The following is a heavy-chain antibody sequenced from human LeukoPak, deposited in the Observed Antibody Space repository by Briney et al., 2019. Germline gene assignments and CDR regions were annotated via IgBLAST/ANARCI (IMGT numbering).Heavy chain of an antibody. J-gene: IGHJ4*02. Sequence: ASVKVSCKASGYTFTNYYMHWVRQAPGQGLEWMGIINPSGGSTGYAQKFQGRFTMTRDASTTTVYMELSSLRSEDTAVYYCARDREEGYNSYYFDSWGQGTLVIVSS. CDR1: GYTFTNYY. V-gene: IGHV1-46*01. CDR3: ARDREEGYNSYYFDS. CDR2: INPSGGST. D-gene: IGHD5-24*01.